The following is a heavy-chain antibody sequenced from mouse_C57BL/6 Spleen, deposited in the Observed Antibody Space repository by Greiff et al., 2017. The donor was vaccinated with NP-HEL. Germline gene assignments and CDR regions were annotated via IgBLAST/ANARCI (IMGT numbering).Heavy chain of an antibody. J-gene: IGHJ2*01. CDR2: ISSGGSYT. V-gene: IGHV5-6*01. CDR3: ARRMIANYFDY. CDR1: GFTFSSYG. D-gene: IGHD2-4*01. Sequence: EVQLVESGGDLVKPGGSLKLSCAASGFTFSSYGMSWVRQTPDKRLEWVATISSGGSYTYYTDSVKGRFTISTDNAKNTLYLQMSSLKSEDTAMYYCARRMIANYFDYWGQGTTLTVSS.